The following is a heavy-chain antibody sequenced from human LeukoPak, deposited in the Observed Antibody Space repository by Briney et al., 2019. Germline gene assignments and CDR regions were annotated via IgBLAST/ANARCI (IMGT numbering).Heavy chain of an antibody. CDR1: GFTVSTKY. D-gene: IGHD7-27*01. CDR2: IYSGGST. CDR3: ARGTGAELGY. J-gene: IGHJ4*02. V-gene: IGHV3-66*01. Sequence: GGSLRLSCAASGFTVSTKYMTWVRQAPGKGLEWVSVIYSGGSTYYADSVKGRFTISRDNSKNTLNLQMNSLRAEDTAVYYCARGTGAELGYWGQGTLVTVSS.